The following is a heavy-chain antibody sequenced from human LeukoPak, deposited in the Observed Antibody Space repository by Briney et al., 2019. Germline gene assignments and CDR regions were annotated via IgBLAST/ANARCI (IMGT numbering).Heavy chain of an antibody. J-gene: IGHJ4*02. V-gene: IGHV1-18*01. CDR1: GYTFTSYG. D-gene: IGHD3-22*01. CDR3: ARSPYDSSGYYPN. CDR2: ISAYNGNT. Sequence: GASVKVSCKASGYTFTSYGISWVRQAPGQGLEWMGWISAYNGNTNYAQKFQGRVTMTRDMSTSTVYMELSSLRSEDTAVYYCARSPYDSSGYYPNWGQGTLVTVSS.